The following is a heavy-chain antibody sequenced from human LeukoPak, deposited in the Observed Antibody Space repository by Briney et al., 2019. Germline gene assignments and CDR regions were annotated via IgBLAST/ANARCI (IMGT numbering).Heavy chain of an antibody. V-gene: IGHV3-30*03. D-gene: IGHD6-19*01. CDR2: ISYDGSNK. CDR3: ARGAGYYLDY. CDR1: GFTFSSYG. Sequence: GGSLRLSCAASGFTFSSYGMHWVRQAPGKGLEWVAVISYDGSNKYYADSVKGRFTISRDNSKNTLYLQMNSLRAEDTAVYYCARGAGYYLDYWGQGTLVTVSS. J-gene: IGHJ4*02.